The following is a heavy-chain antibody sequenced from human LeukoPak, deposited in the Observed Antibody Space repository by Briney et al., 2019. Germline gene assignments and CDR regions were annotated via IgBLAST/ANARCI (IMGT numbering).Heavy chain of an antibody. V-gene: IGHV3-7*01. J-gene: IGHJ4*02. Sequence: GGSLRLSCAASGFNFGEFWMAWVRQTPGMGLEWVADIKEDGSESFYVDSVKGRFTISRDNSKNTLYLQMNSLRAEDTAVYYCAREVAVGVPHSLDYWGQGTLVTVSS. D-gene: IGHD3-10*01. CDR3: AREVAVGVPHSLDY. CDR1: GFNFGEFW. CDR2: IKEDGSES.